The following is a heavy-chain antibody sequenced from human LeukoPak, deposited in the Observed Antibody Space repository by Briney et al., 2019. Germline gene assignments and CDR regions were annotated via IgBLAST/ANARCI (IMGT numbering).Heavy chain of an antibody. V-gene: IGHV3-9*01. CDR2: ISWNSGSI. Sequence: HPGGSLRLSCAASGFTFDDYAMHWVRQAPGKGLEWVSGISWNSGSIGYADSVKGRFTISRDNAKNSLYLQMNSQRAEDTALYYCAKDMGAYCGGDCFHFDYWGQGTLVTVSS. D-gene: IGHD2-21*02. CDR3: AKDMGAYCGGDCFHFDY. CDR1: GFTFDDYA. J-gene: IGHJ4*02.